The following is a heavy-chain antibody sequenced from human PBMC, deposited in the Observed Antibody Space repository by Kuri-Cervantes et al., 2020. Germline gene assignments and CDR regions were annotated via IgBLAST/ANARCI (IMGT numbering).Heavy chain of an antibody. CDR3: ARGPPLSRYCSGGSCYSRRGWFDP. Sequence: GSLRLSCAVSGYSISSGYYWGWIRQPPGKGLEWIGSIYHSGSTYYNSSLKRRVTISVDTSKNQFSLKLSSVTAADTAVYYCARGPPLSRYCSGGSCYSRRGWFDPWGQGTLVTVSS. J-gene: IGHJ5*02. CDR1: GYSISSGYY. V-gene: IGHV4-38-2*01. D-gene: IGHD2-15*01. CDR2: IYHSGST.